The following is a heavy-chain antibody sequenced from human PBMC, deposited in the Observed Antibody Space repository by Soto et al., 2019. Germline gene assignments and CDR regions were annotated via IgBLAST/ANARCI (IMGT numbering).Heavy chain of an antibody. CDR1: GGTFSSYT. CDR3: ATNYGDYQIDY. Sequence: QVQLVQSGAEVKKPGSSVKVSCKASGGTFSSYTISWVRQAPGQGLEWMGRIIPILGIANYAQKFQGRVTIIADKSTSTAYMELSSLRSEDTAVYYCATNYGDYQIDYWGQGTLVTVSS. D-gene: IGHD4-17*01. CDR2: IIPILGIA. V-gene: IGHV1-69*02. J-gene: IGHJ4*02.